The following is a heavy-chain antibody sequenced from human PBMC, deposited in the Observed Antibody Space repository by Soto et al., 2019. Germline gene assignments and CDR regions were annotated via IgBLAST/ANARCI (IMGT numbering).Heavy chain of an antibody. Sequence: QVQLVQSGAEVKEPGDSVRVSCEASGYTFTAYYIHRVRQAPGQGLERMGWINTKFGDTTYAQDFKGRVSMTRDMSISPVYMELSRMTAGDSAIYYCARNLDYYYGPGSGNGHGFWGQGTTVTVFS. CDR1: GYTFTAYY. V-gene: IGHV1-2*02. CDR3: ARNLDYYYGPGSGNGHGF. D-gene: IGHD3-10*01. J-gene: IGHJ6*02. CDR2: INTKFGDT.